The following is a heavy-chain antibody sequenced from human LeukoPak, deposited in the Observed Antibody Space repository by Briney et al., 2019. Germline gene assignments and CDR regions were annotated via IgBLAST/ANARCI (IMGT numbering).Heavy chain of an antibody. D-gene: IGHD3-10*01. V-gene: IGHV3-7*01. CDR2: IKQDGTEK. CDR1: GFTFTAYW. Sequence: GGSLRLSCAASGFTFTAYWLGWVRQPPGKGLEWVANIKQDGTEKYYVDSVKGRFTISRDNSKNTLYLQMNSLRAEDTAVYYCAKDRYGSGLDWGQGTLVTVSS. J-gene: IGHJ4*02. CDR3: AKDRYGSGLD.